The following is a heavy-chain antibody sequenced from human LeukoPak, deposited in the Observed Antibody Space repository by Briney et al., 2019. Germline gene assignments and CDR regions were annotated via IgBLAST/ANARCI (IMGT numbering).Heavy chain of an antibody. CDR3: ARGWQLGGDLGDAFDI. V-gene: IGHV1-69*13. CDR1: GGTFSSYT. CDR2: LIPIFGTT. D-gene: IGHD2-21*01. J-gene: IGHJ3*02. Sequence: SVKVSCKTSGGTFSSYTITWVRQAPGQGLEWMGGLIPIFGTTNYAQKFQGRVTITADESTSTAYMELSSLRSEDTAVYYCARGWQLGGDLGDAFDIWGQGTMVTVSS.